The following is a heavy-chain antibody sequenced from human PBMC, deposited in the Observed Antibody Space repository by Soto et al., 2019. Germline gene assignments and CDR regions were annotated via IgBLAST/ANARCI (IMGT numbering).Heavy chain of an antibody. J-gene: IGHJ5*02. Sequence: SETLSLTCAVSGGSIGGVGYSWSWIRQPPGGGLEWIGYMYHSGTFLKSPSLKTRLTMSLDMSKNQFSLTLNSMTAADAAVYYCARAQFYSGSGNYNNLMFDAWGQGIQVTVSS. V-gene: IGHV4-30-2*01. CDR2: MYHSGTF. D-gene: IGHD3-10*01. CDR1: GGSIGGVGYS. CDR3: ARAQFYSGSGNYNNLMFDA.